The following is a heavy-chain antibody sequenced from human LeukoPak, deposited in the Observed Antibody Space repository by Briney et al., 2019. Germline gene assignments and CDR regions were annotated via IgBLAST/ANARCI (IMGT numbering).Heavy chain of an antibody. V-gene: IGHV1-3*01. CDR1: GYTFTSYA. J-gene: IGHJ4*02. D-gene: IGHD2-15*01. CDR2: INAGNGNT. CDR3: ARWPYCSGGSCYDY. Sequence: ASVKVSCKASGYTFTSYAMHWVRQAPGQRLEWMGWINAGNGNTKYSQKFQGRVTMTTDTSTSTAYMELRSLRSDDTAVYYCARWPYCSGGSCYDYWGQGTPVTVSS.